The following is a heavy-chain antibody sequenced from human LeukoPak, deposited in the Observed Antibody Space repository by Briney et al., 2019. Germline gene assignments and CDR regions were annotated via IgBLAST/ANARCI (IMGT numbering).Heavy chain of an antibody. CDR3: AQGGIVGGQSAFDI. J-gene: IGHJ3*02. CDR1: GFTFSGYY. D-gene: IGHD1-26*01. CDR2: ISSSSSYT. Sequence: PGGSLRLSCAASGFTFSGYYMSWIRQAPGKGLEWASYISSSSSYTNYADSVKGRFTISRDNAKNSLYLQMNSLRAEDTAVYYCAQGGIVGGQSAFDIWGQGTMVTVSS. V-gene: IGHV3-11*06.